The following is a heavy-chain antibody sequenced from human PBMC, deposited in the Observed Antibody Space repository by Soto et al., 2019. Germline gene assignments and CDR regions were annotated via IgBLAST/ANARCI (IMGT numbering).Heavy chain of an antibody. D-gene: IGHD3-3*01. CDR2: INPSGGST. J-gene: IGHJ6*02. Sequence: GASVKVSCKASGYIFSNFGLSWVRQAPGQGLEWMGIINPSGGSTSYAQKFQGRVTMTRDTSTSTVYMELSSLRSEDTAVYYCARDTGPYYDFWSAQGGMDVWGQGTTVTVSS. CDR1: GYIFSNFG. V-gene: IGHV1-46*01. CDR3: ARDTGPYYDFWSAQGGMDV.